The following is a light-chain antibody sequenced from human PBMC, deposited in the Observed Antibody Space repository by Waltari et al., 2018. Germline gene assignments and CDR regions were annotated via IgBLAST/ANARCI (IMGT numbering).Light chain of an antibody. V-gene: IGLV3-1*01. CDR2: QDT. CDR3: QTWDTITAI. CDR1: KLGDIY. J-gene: IGLJ2*01. Sequence: SFELIQPPSVAVSPGQTANITCSGDKLGDIYTYWYQQKPGQSPVEIMYQDTRRPSGIPERFSGSNSGNTSTLTISETQPVDEADYFCQTWDTITAIFGGGTRLTVL.